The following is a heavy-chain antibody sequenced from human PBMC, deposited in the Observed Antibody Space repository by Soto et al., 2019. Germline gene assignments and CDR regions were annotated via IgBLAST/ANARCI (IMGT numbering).Heavy chain of an antibody. Sequence: GGSLRLSCAASGFTFSTFALTWVRQAPGKGLEWVATISDSGDSTYFAGSVKGRFTISRDNSKSTLYLQMNSLRAEDTAVFYCAKVAPYKITFGGVIVEMSGIDYWGQGTLVTVSS. CDR2: ISDSGDST. CDR1: GFTFSTFA. CDR3: AKVAPYKITFGGVIVEMSGIDY. V-gene: IGHV3-23*01. D-gene: IGHD3-16*02. J-gene: IGHJ4*02.